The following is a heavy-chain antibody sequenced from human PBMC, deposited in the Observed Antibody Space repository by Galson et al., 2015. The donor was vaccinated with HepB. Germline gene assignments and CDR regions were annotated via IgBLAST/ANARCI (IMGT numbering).Heavy chain of an antibody. J-gene: IGHJ3*02. D-gene: IGHD2-8*01. Sequence: SLRLSCASSGFIFGTYSMNWVRQAPGKGLEWVSSISSSSGYIYYADSVRGRFTISRDNAKNSLYLQMNSLRAEDTAVYYCARAPAVMGAFDIWGQGTLVTVSS. CDR3: ARAPAVMGAFDI. CDR1: GFIFGTYS. V-gene: IGHV3-21*01. CDR2: ISSSSGYI.